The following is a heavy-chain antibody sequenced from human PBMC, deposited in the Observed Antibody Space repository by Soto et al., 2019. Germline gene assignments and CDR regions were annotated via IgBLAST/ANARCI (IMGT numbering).Heavy chain of an antibody. Sequence: PSETLSLTCAVYGGSFSGYYWSWIRQPPGKGLEGIGEINHSGSTNYNPSLKSRVTISVDTSKNQFSLKLSSVTAADTAVYYCASLRTYSSGWYLTRPRPYYFDYWGQGTLVTVSS. CDR3: ASLRTYSSGWYLTRPRPYYFDY. J-gene: IGHJ4*02. D-gene: IGHD6-19*01. CDR1: GGSFSGYY. V-gene: IGHV4-34*01. CDR2: INHSGST.